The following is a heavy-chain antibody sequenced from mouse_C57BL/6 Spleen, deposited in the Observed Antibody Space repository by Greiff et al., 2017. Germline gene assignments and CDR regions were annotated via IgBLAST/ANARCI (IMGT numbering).Heavy chain of an antibody. J-gene: IGHJ1*03. CDR1: GFTFSSYA. CDR3: ARDYSNVYVDV. D-gene: IGHD2-1*01. Sequence: EVQRVESGGGLVKPGGSLKLSCAASGFTFSSYAMSWVRQTPEKRLEWVANISDGGSYTYYPDNVKGRFTISRDNAKNNLYLQMSHLKSEDTAMYYCARDYSNVYVDVWGTGTTVTVSS. V-gene: IGHV5-4*01. CDR2: ISDGGSYT.